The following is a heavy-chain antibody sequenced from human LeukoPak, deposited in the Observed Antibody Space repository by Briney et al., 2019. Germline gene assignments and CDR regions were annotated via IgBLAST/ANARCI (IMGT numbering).Heavy chain of an antibody. CDR3: TTLGPATLDC. Sequence: GGSLRLSCEASGFTFSSSGMHWVRQAPGKGLEWVTFIRYDGSDKEYAGSVKGRFTISRDNSKNTVYLQMNSLRAEDTAVYYCTTLGPATLDCWGQGTLVTVSS. J-gene: IGHJ4*02. CDR1: GFTFSSSG. CDR2: IRYDGSDK. V-gene: IGHV3-30*02. D-gene: IGHD1-26*01.